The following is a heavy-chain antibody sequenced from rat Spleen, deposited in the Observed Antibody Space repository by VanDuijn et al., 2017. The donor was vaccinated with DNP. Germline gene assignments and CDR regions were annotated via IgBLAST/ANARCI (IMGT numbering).Heavy chain of an antibody. V-gene: IGHV5-29*01. CDR2: ISYDGSST. J-gene: IGHJ3*01. Sequence: EVQLVESDGGLVQPGRSLKLSCAASGFTFSDYAMAWVRQSLKKGLEWVATISYDGSSTYYRDSVKGRFTISRDNAKSTLYLQMDSLRSEDTATYYCARTNWFAYWGQGTLVTVSS. CDR1: GFTFSDYA. CDR3: ARTNWFAY.